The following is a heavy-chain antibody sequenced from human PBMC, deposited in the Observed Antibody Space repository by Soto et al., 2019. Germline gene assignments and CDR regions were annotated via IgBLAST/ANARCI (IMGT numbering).Heavy chain of an antibody. CDR1: GFTFIHYA. V-gene: IGHV3-30*04. D-gene: IGHD6-19*01. CDR2: TSYDGTTA. J-gene: IGHJ3*01. Sequence: QVQLVESGGGVVQPGRSLRLSCAASGFTFIHYAMHCVRQAPGKGLEWVAITSYDGTTAYYADSVKGRCTISRDNSKNTLYLQMDSLRAEDPALYYRARPYSSGWYPTNDGFHLWGQGTLVTVSS. CDR3: ARPYSSGWYPTNDGFHL.